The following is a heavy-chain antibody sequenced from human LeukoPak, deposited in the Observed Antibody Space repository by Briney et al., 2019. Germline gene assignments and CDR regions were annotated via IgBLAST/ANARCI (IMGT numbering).Heavy chain of an antibody. V-gene: IGHV4-34*01. J-gene: IGHJ4*02. CDR2: INHGGST. D-gene: IGHD3-10*01. Sequence: SETLSLTCAVYGGSFSDSYWSWIRQPPGKGLEWIGEINHGGSTKFNPSLKSRVTISLDTSRNQFSLKLSSVTAADTAVYYCARAGNYYGSGSSHDFDYWGQGTLVTVSS. CDR1: GGSFSDSY. CDR3: ARAGNYYGSGSSHDFDY.